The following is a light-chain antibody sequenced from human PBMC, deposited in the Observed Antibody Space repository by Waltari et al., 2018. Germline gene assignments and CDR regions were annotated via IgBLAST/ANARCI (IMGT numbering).Light chain of an antibody. CDR1: SSDVGSYNL. CDR3: CSYEGSLSKV. J-gene: IGLJ2*01. CDR2: EVS. V-gene: IGLV2-23*02. Sequence: PGQSITISCTGTSSDVGSYNLVSWYQQHPGTAPKHMIYEVSKRPPGVSNRFPGSNSGTTASLTISGLQADDEADYYCCSYEGSLSKVFGGGTKLTVL.